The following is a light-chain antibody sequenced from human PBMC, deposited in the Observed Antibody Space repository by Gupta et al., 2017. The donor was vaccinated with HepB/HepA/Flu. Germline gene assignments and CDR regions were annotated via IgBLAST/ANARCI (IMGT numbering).Light chain of an antibody. CDR1: SSDIGGHNS. CDR3: SSFISGRGTLVV. J-gene: IGLJ2*01. CDR2: DVN. V-gene: IGLV2-14*03. Sequence: SALTQPASVSGSPGQSITISCTGTSSDIGGHNSVAWYQQYSGKAPKLLIYDVNVRPSGISSRFSGSKSGNSASLTISGLQTEDEADYFCSSFISGRGTLVVFGGGTQVIVL.